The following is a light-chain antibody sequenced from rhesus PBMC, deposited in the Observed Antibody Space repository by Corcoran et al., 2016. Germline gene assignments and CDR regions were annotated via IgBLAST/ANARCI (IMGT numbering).Light chain of an antibody. J-gene: IGKJ2*01. CDR1: QGISDY. CDR3: LQGYSTPYS. CDR2: AAS. V-gene: IGKV1-36*02. Sequence: EIQMPQSPSSLSATGGDRVTITCRASQGISDYLNWYQQKPGKAPKRLRYAASSLHSGVLSRFSGGGSGTAVTLPISSRQPVDFAAFYCLQGYSTPYSFGQGTKVEIK.